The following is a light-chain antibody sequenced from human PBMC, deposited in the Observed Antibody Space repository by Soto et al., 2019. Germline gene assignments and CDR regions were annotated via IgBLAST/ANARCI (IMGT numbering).Light chain of an antibody. CDR1: QSVLYSSNKY. CDR3: QQYHSSPFT. J-gene: IGKJ4*01. CDR2: WAS. V-gene: IGKV4-1*01. Sequence: EIVMTQAPDSLSVSLGKRATINCKFSQSVLYSSNKYLDWYQQKEGKPPKLLIYWASNRESGVPERLSGSGYGTDLTISISSMQAEDVEVYYCQQYHSSPFTFGGGTKVDIK.